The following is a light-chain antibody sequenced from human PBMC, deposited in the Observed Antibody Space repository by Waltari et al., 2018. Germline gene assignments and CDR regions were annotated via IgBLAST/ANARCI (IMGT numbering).Light chain of an antibody. CDR2: DVS. J-gene: IGLJ3*02. CDR1: NRDVGFYNY. CDR3: NSYTGSSSWV. Sequence: QSALTQPASVSGSPGQSITISCTGTNRDVGFYNYFSWYQQHPGKAPKLLIYDVSVRPSGVSNRFSGSKSGNTASLTISGLQAEDEADYYCNSYTGSSSWVFGGGTRLTVL. V-gene: IGLV2-14*03.